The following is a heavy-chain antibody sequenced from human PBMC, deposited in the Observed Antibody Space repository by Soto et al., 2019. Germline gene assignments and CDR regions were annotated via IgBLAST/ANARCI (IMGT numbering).Heavy chain of an antibody. CDR2: IYPADSDT. CDR1: GYSFTNYW. Sequence: GESLKISCKGSGYSFTNYWIGWARQMPGKGLEWMGIIYPADSDTRYSPAFQGQVTISADKSISTAYLQWSSLKASDTAIYYCGRRRDDVVTASLGGIYGCGKGTTVTVSS. D-gene: IGHD3-9*01. V-gene: IGHV5-51*01. CDR3: GRRRDDVVTASLGGIYG. J-gene: IGHJ6*04.